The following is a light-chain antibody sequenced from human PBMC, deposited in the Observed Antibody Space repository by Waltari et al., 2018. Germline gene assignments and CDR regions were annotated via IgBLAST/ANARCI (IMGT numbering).Light chain of an antibody. CDR2: DAS. Sequence: VLTQSPGTLSLSPGERATLSCRASQSVGRYLAWYQKKPGQAPRLLIYDASTRATGIPDRFSGSGSGTDFSLTISRLESEDFAVYYRQKYVNLPATFGQGTKVEIK. V-gene: IGKV3-20*01. CDR1: QSVGRY. CDR3: QKYVNLPAT. J-gene: IGKJ1*01.